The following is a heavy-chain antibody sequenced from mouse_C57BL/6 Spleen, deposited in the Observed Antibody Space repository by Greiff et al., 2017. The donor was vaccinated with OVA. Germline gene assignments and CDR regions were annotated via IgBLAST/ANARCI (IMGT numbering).Heavy chain of an antibody. J-gene: IGHJ4*01. CDR2: IYPGDGDT. CDR1: GYAFSSSW. Sequence: QVQLQQSGPELVKPGASVKISCKASGYAFSSSWMNWVKQRPGKGLEWIGRIYPGDGDTNYNGKFKGKATLTADKSSSTAYMQLSSLTSEDSAVYFCARCYDGYYAMDYWGQGTSVTVSS. D-gene: IGHD2-3*01. CDR3: ARCYDGYYAMDY. V-gene: IGHV1-82*01.